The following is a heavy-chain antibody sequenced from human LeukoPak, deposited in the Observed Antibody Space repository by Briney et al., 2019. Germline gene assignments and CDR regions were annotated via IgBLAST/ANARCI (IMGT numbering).Heavy chain of an antibody. J-gene: IGHJ6*02. CDR3: ARHSLVEDYYDSSGHDDYYYYGMDV. CDR2: IYYSGST. V-gene: IGHV4-39*01. D-gene: IGHD3-22*01. Sequence: SETLSLTCTVSGGSISSSSYYWGWIRQPPGKGLEWIGSIYYSGSTYHNPSLKSRVTISVDTSKNQFSLKLSSVTAADTAVYYCARHSLVEDYYDSSGHDDYYYYGMDVWGQGTTVTVSS. CDR1: GGSISSSSYY.